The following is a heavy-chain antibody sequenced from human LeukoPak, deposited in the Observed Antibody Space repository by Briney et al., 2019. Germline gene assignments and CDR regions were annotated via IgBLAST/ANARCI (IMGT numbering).Heavy chain of an antibody. Sequence: GGSLRLSCAASGFTFSSYWMHWVRQAPGKGLVWVSRISDGGSTTTYADSVKGRFTISRDNAKNTLYMQMNGLRAEDTAVYYCSRSAYYDGSGNYYDYWGQGTLVTVSS. V-gene: IGHV3-74*01. J-gene: IGHJ4*02. CDR3: SRSAYYDGSGNYYDY. CDR1: GFTFSSYW. CDR2: ISDGGSTT. D-gene: IGHD3-22*01.